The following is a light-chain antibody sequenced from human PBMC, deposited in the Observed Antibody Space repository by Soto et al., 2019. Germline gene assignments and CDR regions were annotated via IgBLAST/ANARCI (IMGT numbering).Light chain of an antibody. CDR1: QAIRDD. V-gene: IGKV1-6*01. CDR3: LHNYNYPYT. CDR2: AAS. J-gene: IGKJ2*01. Sequence: AIQMTQSPSSLSASVGDRVTITCRASQAIRDDLGWYQQKPGKAPKLLIYAASSLQSGVPSRFSGSGSGTDFTLTISSLQPEDFATYYCLHNYNYPYTFGQGTKLEIK.